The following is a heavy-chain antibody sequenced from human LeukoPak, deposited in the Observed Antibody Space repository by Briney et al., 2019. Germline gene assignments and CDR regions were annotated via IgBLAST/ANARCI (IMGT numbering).Heavy chain of an antibody. CDR1: GFTFSSYW. D-gene: IGHD6-25*01. CDR2: IKSDGSST. J-gene: IGHJ3*02. Sequence: GGSLRLSCAASGFTFSSYWMHWVRQAPGKGLVWVSRIKSDGSSTSYADSVKGRFTISRDNAKNTLYLQMNSLRAEDTAVYYCARVGARLGAFDIWGQGTMVNVFS. V-gene: IGHV3-74*01. CDR3: ARVGARLGAFDI.